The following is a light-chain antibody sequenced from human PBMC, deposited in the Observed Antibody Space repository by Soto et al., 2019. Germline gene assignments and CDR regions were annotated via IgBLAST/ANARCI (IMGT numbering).Light chain of an antibody. V-gene: IGLV2-11*01. CDR3: CSYAGSDTHV. J-gene: IGLJ1*01. CDR1: SSDVGGYNY. Sequence: QSALTQPRSVSGSPGQSVTISCTGTSSDVGGYNYVSWYQQHPGKAPKLMIYDVSNRPSEVPDLLSGFKSGNTAYLTISGLQAEDDADHYCCSYAGSDTHVFGTGTKVTVL. CDR2: DVS.